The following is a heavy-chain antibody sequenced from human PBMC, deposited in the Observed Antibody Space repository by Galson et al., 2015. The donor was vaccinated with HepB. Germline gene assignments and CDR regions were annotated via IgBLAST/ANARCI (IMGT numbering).Heavy chain of an antibody. V-gene: IGHV1-2*02. CDR1: GYTFTGYY. Sequence: SVKVSCKASGYTFTGYYMHWVRQAPGQGLEWMGWINPNSGGTNYAQKFQGRVTMTRNTSISTAYMELSSLRSEDTAVYYCARAITMVRGATSTRGLLYWGQGTLVTVSS. CDR3: ARAITMVRGATSTRGLLY. CDR2: INPNSGGT. J-gene: IGHJ4*02. D-gene: IGHD3-10*01.